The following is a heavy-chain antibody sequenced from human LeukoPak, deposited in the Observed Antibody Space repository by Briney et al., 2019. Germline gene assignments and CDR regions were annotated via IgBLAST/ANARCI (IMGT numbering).Heavy chain of an antibody. J-gene: IGHJ4*02. CDR1: GVTFSSYS. CDR2: VSSSSSTI. Sequence: GGSLRLSCAASGVTFSSYSMNWVRQAPGKGLEWVSYVSSSSSTIYYADSVKGRFTISRDNAKNLLYLQTNSLRAEDTAVYYCASELRFLEWLLGCWGQGTLVTVSS. D-gene: IGHD3-3*01. V-gene: IGHV3-48*04. CDR3: ASELRFLEWLLGC.